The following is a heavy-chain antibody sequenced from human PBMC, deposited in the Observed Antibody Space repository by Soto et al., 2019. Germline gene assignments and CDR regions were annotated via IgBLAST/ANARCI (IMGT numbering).Heavy chain of an antibody. J-gene: IGHJ4*02. CDR3: ARERYSSTPNYFDY. D-gene: IGHD6-13*01. Sequence: QVQLVESGGGVVQPGRSLRLSCAASGFTFSSYAIHWVRQAPGKGLEWVAILSYDGSNEYYADSVKGRFTISRDNSKSTLYLQMNSLRAEDTAVYYCARERYSSTPNYFDYWGQGTLVTVSS. CDR1: GFTFSSYA. V-gene: IGHV3-30-3*01. CDR2: LSYDGSNE.